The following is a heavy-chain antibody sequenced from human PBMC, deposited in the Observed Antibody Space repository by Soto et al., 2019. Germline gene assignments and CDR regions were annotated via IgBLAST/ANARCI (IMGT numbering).Heavy chain of an antibody. CDR1: GGSFSGYY. Sequence: QVQLQQWGAGLLKPSETLSLTCAVYGGSFSGYYWSWIRQTPGKGLEWIGEINDSGGTHNNPSFKSRLTIWVDTPKNQSSLKLISATAAATAVYSCAKVLLLWFGELSRRGGYYDYRDVWGKWTAVTVAS. V-gene: IGHV4-34*01. CDR2: INDSGGT. CDR3: AKVLLLWFGELSRRGGYYDYRDV. J-gene: IGHJ6*03. D-gene: IGHD3-10*01.